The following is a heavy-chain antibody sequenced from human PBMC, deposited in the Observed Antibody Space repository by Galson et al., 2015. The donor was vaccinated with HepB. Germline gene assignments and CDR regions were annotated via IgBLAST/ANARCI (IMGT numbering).Heavy chain of an antibody. D-gene: IGHD3-22*01. CDR3: ARLRSDFDSSGQRYYYDMDV. Sequence: ETLSLTCTVSGGSISSSSFYWGWIRQPPGKGLEWIGSISYSGKTYYTPAPNSRVTISVDTSKNQFSLKLSSVTAADTAVYYCARLRSDFDSSGQRYYYDMDVWGQGTTVTVSS. V-gene: IGHV4-39*01. CDR2: ISYSGKT. J-gene: IGHJ6*02. CDR1: GGSISSSSFY.